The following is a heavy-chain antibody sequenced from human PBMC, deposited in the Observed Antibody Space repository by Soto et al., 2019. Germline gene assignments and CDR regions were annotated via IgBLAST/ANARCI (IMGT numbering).Heavy chain of an antibody. J-gene: IGHJ4*02. CDR2: IYYSGST. D-gene: IGHD6-6*01. V-gene: IGHV4-31*03. CDR1: GGSISSGGYY. Sequence: TLPLTCTVSGGSISSGGYYWSWIRQHPGKGLEWIGYIYYSGSTYYNPSLKSRVTISVDTSKNQFSLKLSSVTAADTAVYYCARVNRGSSNPLDYWGQGTLVTVSS. CDR3: ARVNRGSSNPLDY.